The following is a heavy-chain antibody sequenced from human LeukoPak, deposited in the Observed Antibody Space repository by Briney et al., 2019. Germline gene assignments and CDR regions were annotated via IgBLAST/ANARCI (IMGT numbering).Heavy chain of an antibody. V-gene: IGHV1-69*04. J-gene: IGHJ4*02. CDR1: GYTFTSYG. D-gene: IGHD3-22*01. CDR2: IIPILGIA. Sequence: GASVKVSCKASGYTFTSYGISWVRQAPGQGLEWMGRIIPILGIANYAQKFQGRVTITADKSTSTAYMELSSLRSEDTAVYYCARESGHYYDSSGSTLDYWGQGTLVTVSS. CDR3: ARESGHYYDSSGSTLDY.